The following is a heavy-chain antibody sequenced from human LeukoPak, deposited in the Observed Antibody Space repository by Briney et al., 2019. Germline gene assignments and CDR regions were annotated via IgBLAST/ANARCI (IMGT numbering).Heavy chain of an antibody. V-gene: IGHV3-21*01. CDR3: ARVRCSSTSCTYYFDY. CDR1: GFTVSSNE. J-gene: IGHJ4*02. CDR2: ISSSSSYI. D-gene: IGHD2-2*01. Sequence: GGSLRLSCAASGFTVSSNEMSWVRQAPGKGLEWVSSISSSSSYIYYAHSVKGRFTISRDNAKNSLYLQMNSLRAEDTAVYYCARVRCSSTSCTYYFDYWGQGTLVTVSS.